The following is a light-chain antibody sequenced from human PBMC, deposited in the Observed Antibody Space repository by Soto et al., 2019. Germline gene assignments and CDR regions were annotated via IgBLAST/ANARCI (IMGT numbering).Light chain of an antibody. Sequence: EIVLTQSPGTLSLSPGERATLSCRASQSVSSSYLAWYQQKPGQAPRLLIYGASSRATGIPDRFSGSGSGXXXXXXXSXLEPEDFAVYYCQQYGSSSYTFGQGTKLEIK. CDR2: GAS. J-gene: IGKJ2*01. CDR3: QQYGSSSYT. V-gene: IGKV3-20*01. CDR1: QSVSSSY.